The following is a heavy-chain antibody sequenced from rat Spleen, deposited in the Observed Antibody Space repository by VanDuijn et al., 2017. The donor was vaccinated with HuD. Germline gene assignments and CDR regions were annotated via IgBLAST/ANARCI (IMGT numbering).Heavy chain of an antibody. J-gene: IGHJ2*01. CDR2: INKDGSII. CDR1: GFNFNGYW. D-gene: IGHD1-2*01. V-gene: IGHV4-2*01. Sequence: EVKLVESGGGLVQPGRSLSLSCAASGFNFNGYWMAWVRQAPGKGLEWIGEINKDGSIIKYSPSFKDKFTISKNNAQNTLYLQKNQVGSEDTAIYFCARGSVGYCLDYWGHGVMVTVSS. CDR3: ARGSVGYCLDY.